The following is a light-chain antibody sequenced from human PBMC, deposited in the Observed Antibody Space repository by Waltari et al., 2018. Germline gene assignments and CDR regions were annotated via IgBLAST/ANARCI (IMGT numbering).Light chain of an antibody. J-gene: IGKJ1*01. V-gene: IGKV1-27*01. CDR1: QDISDS. CDR3: QKYNRAPRT. CDR2: AAS. Sequence: DIQLTQSPSSLSASAGDRVTIACRASQDISDSLAWYQQKPGKPPRLLIYAASTLHSGVPSRFSGSGSGTDFTLTIRNLQADDVATYFCQKYNRAPRTFGQGTYVEMK.